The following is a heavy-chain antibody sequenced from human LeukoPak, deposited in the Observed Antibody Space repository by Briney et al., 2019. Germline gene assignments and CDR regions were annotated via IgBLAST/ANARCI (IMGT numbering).Heavy chain of an antibody. D-gene: IGHD4-17*01. J-gene: IGHJ2*01. CDR1: GGSISRSNW. Sequence: SETLSLTCAVSGGSISRSNWWSWVRQPPGKGLEWIGKIYHSGSTNYNPSLKSRVTISVDTSKNQFSLKLSSVTAADTAVYYCASYGDSRYWYFDLWGRGTLVTVSS. CDR3: ASYGDSRYWYFDL. CDR2: IYHSGST. V-gene: IGHV4-4*02.